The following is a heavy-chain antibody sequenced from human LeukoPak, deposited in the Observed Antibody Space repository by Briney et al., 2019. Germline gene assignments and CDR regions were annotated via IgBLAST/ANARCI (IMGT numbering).Heavy chain of an antibody. CDR2: ISYDGSNK. D-gene: IGHD3-3*01. CDR1: GFTFSSYG. J-gene: IGHJ4*02. V-gene: IGHV3-30*18. CDR3: AKDHDFWSGYGLYYFDY. Sequence: GRSLRLSCAASGFTFSSYGMHWVRQAPGKGLEWVAVISYDGSNKYYADSVKGRITISRDNSKNTLYLQMNSLRAEDTAVYYCAKDHDFWSGYGLYYFDYWGQGTLVTVSS.